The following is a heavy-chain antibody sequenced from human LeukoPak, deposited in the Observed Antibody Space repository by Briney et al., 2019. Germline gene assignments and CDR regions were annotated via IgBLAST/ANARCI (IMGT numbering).Heavy chain of an antibody. V-gene: IGHV1-3*01. Sequence: ASVKVSCKASGYTFTSYAMHWVRQAPGQRRGWMGWINAGNGNTKYSQKFQGRVTITRDTSASTAYMELSSLRSEDTAVYYCASANSGYDLYYYYGMDVWGKGTTVTVSS. D-gene: IGHD5-12*01. CDR2: INAGNGNT. J-gene: IGHJ6*04. CDR1: GYTFTSYA. CDR3: ASANSGYDLYYYYGMDV.